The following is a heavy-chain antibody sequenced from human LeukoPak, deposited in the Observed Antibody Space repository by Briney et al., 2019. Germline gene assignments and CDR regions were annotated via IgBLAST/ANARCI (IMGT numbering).Heavy chain of an antibody. D-gene: IGHD4-17*01. V-gene: IGHV4-34*01. CDR1: GGSFSGYY. J-gene: IGHJ4*02. CDR2: IYYSGST. CDR3: ARIIRERGDYVFGYYFDY. Sequence: SETLSLTCAVYGGSFSGYYWSWICQPPGKGLEWIGSIYYSGSTYYNPSLKSRVTISVDTSKNQFSLKLSSVTAADTAVYYCARIIRERGDYVFGYYFDYWGQGTLVTASS.